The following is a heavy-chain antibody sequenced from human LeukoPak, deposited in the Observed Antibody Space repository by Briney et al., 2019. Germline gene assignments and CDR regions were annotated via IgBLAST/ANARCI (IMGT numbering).Heavy chain of an antibody. D-gene: IGHD3-9*01. CDR3: AKGLINDWSALEF. V-gene: IGHV3-23*01. J-gene: IGHJ4*02. CDR2: ISGSGGTT. Sequence: PAGSLRLSCAASGFTFSGYAMTWVRQAPGKGLERVSAISGSGGTTYYADSVRGRLTISRDNSKNTLYLQMNSLRAEDTAVYYCAKGLINDWSALEFWGQGTLVTVSS. CDR1: GFTFSGYA.